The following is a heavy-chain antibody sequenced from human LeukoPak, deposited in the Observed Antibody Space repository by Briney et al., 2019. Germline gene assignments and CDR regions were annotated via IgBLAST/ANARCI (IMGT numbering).Heavy chain of an antibody. J-gene: IGHJ6*02. Sequence: SETLSLTCAVYGGSFSGYYWSWIRQPPGKGLEWIGEINHSGSTNYNPSLKSRVTISVDTSKNQSSLKLSSVTAADTAVYYCARAKTYYYGSGSPPSRYYGMDVWGQGTTVTVSS. V-gene: IGHV4-34*01. CDR2: INHSGST. CDR1: GGSFSGYY. D-gene: IGHD3-10*01. CDR3: ARAKTYYYGSGSPPSRYYGMDV.